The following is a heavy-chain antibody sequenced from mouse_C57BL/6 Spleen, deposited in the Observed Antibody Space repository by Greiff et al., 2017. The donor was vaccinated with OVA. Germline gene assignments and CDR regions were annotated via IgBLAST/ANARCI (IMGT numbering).Heavy chain of an antibody. CDR2: IDPSDSYT. V-gene: IGHV1-69*01. CDR1: GYTFTSYW. J-gene: IGHJ2*01. D-gene: IGHD1-1*01. Sequence: QVQLQQPGAELVMPGASVKLSCKASGYTFTSYWMHWVKQRPGQGLEWIGEIDPSDSYTNYNQKFKGKSTLTVDKSSSTAYMQLSSLTSEDSAVYYCAISGYYGSSHYWGQGTTLTVSS. CDR3: AISGYYGSSHY.